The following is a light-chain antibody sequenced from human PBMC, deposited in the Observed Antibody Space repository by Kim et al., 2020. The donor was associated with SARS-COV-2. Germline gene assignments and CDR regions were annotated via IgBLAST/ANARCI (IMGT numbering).Light chain of an antibody. CDR2: WTS. CDR3: QQYGSAPPYT. J-gene: IGKJ2*01. V-gene: IGKV3-20*01. CDR1: QSVYKNY. Sequence: EIVLTQSPGTLSLSPGERATLFCRASQSVYKNYLAWYQQKPGQAPRLLIYWTSNRATGIPDRFSGSGSGTDFTLTISRMEPEDFAVYHCQQYGSAPPYTFGQGTKLEI.